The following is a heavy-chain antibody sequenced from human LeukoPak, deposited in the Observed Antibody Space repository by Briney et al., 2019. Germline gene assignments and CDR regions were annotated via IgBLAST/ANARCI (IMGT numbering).Heavy chain of an antibody. V-gene: IGHV3-21*01. Sequence: PGGSLRLSCAASGFTFSSYSMNWVRQAPGKGLEWVSSISSSSSYIYYADSVKGRFTISRDNAKNSLYLQMNSLRAEDTAVYYCARERDSSSWYIANDYWGQGTLVTVSS. CDR3: ARERDSSSWYIANDY. CDR2: ISSSSSYI. D-gene: IGHD6-13*01. CDR1: GFTFSSYS. J-gene: IGHJ4*02.